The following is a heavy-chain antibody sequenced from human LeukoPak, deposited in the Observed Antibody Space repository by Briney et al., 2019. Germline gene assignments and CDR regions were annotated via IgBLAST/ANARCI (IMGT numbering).Heavy chain of an antibody. V-gene: IGHV3-66*01. Sequence: PGGSLRLSCAASGFTVSSNYMSWVRQAPGKGLEWVSVIYSGGSTYYADSVKGRFTISRDNSENTLYLQMNSLRAEDTAVYYCARDGPYGSGSTEPYYYMDVWGKGTTVTISS. CDR1: GFTVSSNY. D-gene: IGHD3-10*01. J-gene: IGHJ6*03. CDR3: ARDGPYGSGSTEPYYYMDV. CDR2: IYSGGST.